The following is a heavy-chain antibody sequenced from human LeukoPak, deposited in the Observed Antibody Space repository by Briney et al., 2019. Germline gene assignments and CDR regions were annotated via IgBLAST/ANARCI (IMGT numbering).Heavy chain of an antibody. CDR3: AKGRGSSWWFFDL. Sequence: PGGSLRLSCAASGFTFSSYAMNWVRQAPGKGLEWVSTISSGGGSTHYADSVKGRFTISRENSKNTLYVQRNSLRAEDTAVYYCAKGRGSSWWFFDLWGRGNLFTVSS. V-gene: IGHV3-23*01. J-gene: IGHJ2*01. D-gene: IGHD6-13*01. CDR1: GFTFSSYA. CDR2: ISSGGGST.